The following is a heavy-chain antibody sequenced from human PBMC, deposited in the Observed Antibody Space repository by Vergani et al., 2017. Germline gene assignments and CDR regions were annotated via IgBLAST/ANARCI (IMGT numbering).Heavy chain of an antibody. J-gene: IGHJ4*02. CDR2: ISGSGGDT. V-gene: IGHV3-23*01. CDR3: AKDRAQVAATPNYFDS. CDR1: GFTFNRFA. D-gene: IGHD2-15*01. Sequence: EVHLLESGGGLVQPGGSLRLSCVSSGFTFNRFAMTWVRLAPGKGLEWVSRISGSGGDTYYAHSVRGRFTISRDNSKSTLYLQMNSLRVDDTALYYCAKDRAQVAATPNYFDSWGQGTLVTVSS.